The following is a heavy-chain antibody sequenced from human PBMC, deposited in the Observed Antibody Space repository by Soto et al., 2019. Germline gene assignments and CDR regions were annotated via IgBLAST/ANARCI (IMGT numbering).Heavy chain of an antibody. D-gene: IGHD5-12*01. Sequence: QVQLVESGGGVVQPGRSLRLSCAASGFTFSSYAMHWVRQAPGKGLEWVAVISYDGSNKYYADSVKGRFTISRDNSKNTLYLQMNSLRAEDTAVYYCAREGMTIVATGPGDYWGQGTLVTVSS. J-gene: IGHJ4*02. CDR1: GFTFSSYA. CDR2: ISYDGSNK. CDR3: AREGMTIVATGPGDY. V-gene: IGHV3-30-3*01.